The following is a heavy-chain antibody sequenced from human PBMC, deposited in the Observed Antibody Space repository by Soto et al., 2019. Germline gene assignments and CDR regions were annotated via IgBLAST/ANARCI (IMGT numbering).Heavy chain of an antibody. V-gene: IGHV1-18*01. CDR2: ISAYNGNT. CDR1: GYTFTSYG. J-gene: IGHJ4*02. CDR3: ARGLTPDYYDSSGYRKFDY. Sequence: ASVKVSCKASGYTFTSYGISWVRQAPGQGLEWMGWISAYNGNTNYAQKLQGRVTMTTDTSTSTAYMELRSLRSDDTAVYYCARGLTPDYYDSSGYRKFDYWGQGTLVTVSS. D-gene: IGHD3-22*01.